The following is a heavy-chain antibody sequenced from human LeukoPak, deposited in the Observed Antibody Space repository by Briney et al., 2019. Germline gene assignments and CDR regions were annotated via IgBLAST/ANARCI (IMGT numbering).Heavy chain of an antibody. Sequence: GGSLRLSCAASGITFNTYPVHWVRQAPGKGLEWVAVISYDGSNKYYADSVKGRFTISRDNSKNTLYLQMNSLRAEDTAVYYCAKDYHSGSYRPNYFDYWGQGTLVTVSS. CDR3: AKDYHSGSYRPNYFDY. J-gene: IGHJ4*02. CDR2: ISYDGSNK. D-gene: IGHD3-16*02. V-gene: IGHV3-30-3*01. CDR1: GITFNTYP.